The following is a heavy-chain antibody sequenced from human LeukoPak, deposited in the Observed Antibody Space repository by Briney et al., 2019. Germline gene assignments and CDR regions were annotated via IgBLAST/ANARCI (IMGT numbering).Heavy chain of an antibody. D-gene: IGHD3-3*01. Sequence: GASVKVSCKASGYTFTGYYMHWVRQAPGQGLEWMGIINPSGGSTSYAQKFQGRVTMTRDTSTSTVYMELSSLRSEDTAVYYCARTPTITIFGVAPFNWFDPWGQGTPVTVSS. J-gene: IGHJ5*02. CDR1: GYTFTGYY. CDR3: ARTPTITIFGVAPFNWFDP. V-gene: IGHV1-46*01. CDR2: INPSGGST.